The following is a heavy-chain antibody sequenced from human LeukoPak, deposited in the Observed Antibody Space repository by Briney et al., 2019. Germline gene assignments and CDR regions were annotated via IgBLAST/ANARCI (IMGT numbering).Heavy chain of an antibody. CDR2: INWNGGST. D-gene: IGHD4-17*01. V-gene: IGHV3-20*01. CDR1: GFTFDDYG. Sequence: PGGSLTLSCAASGFTFDDYGMSWVRHAPGKGLECVSCINWNGGSTGYADSVKGRFTISRDNAKNSLYLQMNSLRAEDTALYHCARGGYGDYPPDYWGQGTLVTVSS. CDR3: ARGGYGDYPPDY. J-gene: IGHJ4*02.